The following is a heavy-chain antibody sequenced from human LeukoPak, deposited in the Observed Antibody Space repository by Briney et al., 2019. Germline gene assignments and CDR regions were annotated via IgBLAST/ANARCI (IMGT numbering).Heavy chain of an antibody. CDR1: GFTFSSYS. J-gene: IGHJ6*03. Sequence: PGGSLRLSCAASGFTFSSYSMNWVRQAPGKGLEWVSYISSSSSTIYYADSVKGRFTISRDNAKNSLYLQMNSLRAEDTAVYYCARDRGDSPPTYYYYYMDVWGKGTTVTVSS. CDR2: ISSSSSTI. CDR3: ARDRGDSPPTYYYYYMDV. D-gene: IGHD2-21*02. V-gene: IGHV3-48*01.